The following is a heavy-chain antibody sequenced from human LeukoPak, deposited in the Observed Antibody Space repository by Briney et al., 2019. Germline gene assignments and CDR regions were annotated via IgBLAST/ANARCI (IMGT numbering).Heavy chain of an antibody. Sequence: ASVKVSCKASGYTFTSYDINWVRQATGQGLEWMGWMNPNSGNTGYAQKLQGRVTMTTDTSTSTAYMELRSLRSDDTAVYYCARSPLQWLVGDYWGQGTLVTVSS. CDR3: ARSPLQWLVGDY. CDR2: MNPNSGNT. CDR1: GYTFTSYD. D-gene: IGHD6-19*01. J-gene: IGHJ4*02. V-gene: IGHV1-8*02.